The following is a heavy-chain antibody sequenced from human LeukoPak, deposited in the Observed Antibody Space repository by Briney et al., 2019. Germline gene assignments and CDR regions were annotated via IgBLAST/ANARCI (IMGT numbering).Heavy chain of an antibody. J-gene: IGHJ3*02. CDR1: GGSISGYY. Sequence: KPSETLSHTCTVSGGSISGYYWSWIRQPPGKGLEWIGEINHSGSTNYNPSLKSRVTISVDTSKNQFSLKLSSVTAADTAVYYCARTSAVIDAFDIWGQGTMVTVSS. D-gene: IGHD2-2*01. CDR3: ARTSAVIDAFDI. CDR2: INHSGST. V-gene: IGHV4-34*01.